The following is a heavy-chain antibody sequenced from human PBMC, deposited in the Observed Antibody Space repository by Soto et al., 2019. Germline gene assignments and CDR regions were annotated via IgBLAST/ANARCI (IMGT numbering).Heavy chain of an antibody. CDR1: GYTFTSYY. J-gene: IGHJ6*02. V-gene: IGHV1-46*01. D-gene: IGHD5-12*01. CDR2: INPSGGST. Sequence: ASVKVSCKASGYTFTSYYMHWVRQAPGQGLEWMGIINPSGGSTNYAQKFQGRVTMTRDTSTSTVYMELSSLRSEDTAVYYCAREGVAPYYYSGMXVWGQGTPVTVSS. CDR3: AREGVAPYYYSGMXV.